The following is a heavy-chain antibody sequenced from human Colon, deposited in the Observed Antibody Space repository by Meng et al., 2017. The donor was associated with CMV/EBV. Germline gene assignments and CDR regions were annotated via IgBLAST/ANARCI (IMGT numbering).Heavy chain of an antibody. J-gene: IGHJ4*02. CDR1: GGSFTGYL. CDR3: ARRVGSGKYYFDY. CDR2: INYSETI. V-gene: IGHV4-34*01. D-gene: IGHD3-10*01. Sequence: CSVYGGSFTGYLCSWIRQSPGKGLDWIGEINYSETITYNPSLKSRLTMSVDASRNQFSLKLSSVTAADTALYYCARRVGSGKYYFDYWSQGTLVTVSS.